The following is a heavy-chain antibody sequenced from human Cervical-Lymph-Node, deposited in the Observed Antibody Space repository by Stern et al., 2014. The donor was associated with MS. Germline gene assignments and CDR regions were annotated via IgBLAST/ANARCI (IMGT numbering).Heavy chain of an antibody. D-gene: IGHD2/OR15-2a*01. Sequence: VQLVESGGGVVQPGRSLRLSCVASGLTFSTSVMHWVRQAPGKGLEWVAVVWNDGSKEHFTKSVKGRFSTSRDTAKNTLHLQMSSLRAEDTAVYFCATSTASDAFDIWGQGTLVTVSS. V-gene: IGHV3-33*01. CDR1: GLTFSTSV. CDR3: ATSTASDAFDI. J-gene: IGHJ3*02. CDR2: VWNDGSKE.